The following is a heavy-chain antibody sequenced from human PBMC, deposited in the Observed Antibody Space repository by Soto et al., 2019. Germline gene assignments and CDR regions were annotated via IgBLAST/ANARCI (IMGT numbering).Heavy chain of an antibody. Sequence: SVKVSCKASRGTFSSYAISWVRQAPGQGLEWMGGIIPIFGTANYAQKFQGRVTITADESTSTAYMELSSLRSEDTAVYYCARDRGSAGAYDYWGQGTLVTVSS. D-gene: IGHD3-10*01. V-gene: IGHV1-69*13. CDR2: IIPIFGTA. J-gene: IGHJ4*02. CDR1: RGTFSSYA. CDR3: ARDRGSAGAYDY.